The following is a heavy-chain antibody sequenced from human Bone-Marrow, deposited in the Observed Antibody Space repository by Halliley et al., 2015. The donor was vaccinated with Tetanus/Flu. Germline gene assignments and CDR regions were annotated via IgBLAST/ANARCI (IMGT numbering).Heavy chain of an antibody. CDR3: ARGGVVGAPFDY. V-gene: IGHV1-69*17. CDR2: IMPLYGIG. J-gene: IGHJ4*02. Sequence: QLVQSGAEVKKPGSSVKVSYRTAGGSFSSYAISWMRQAPGQGLEWMGAIMPLYGIGNYAQKFQGKVTITADTSMRTAYMELSGLRSADTAMYYCARGGVVGAPFDYWGQGTLVTVSP. CDR1: GGSFSSYA. D-gene: IGHD1-26*01.